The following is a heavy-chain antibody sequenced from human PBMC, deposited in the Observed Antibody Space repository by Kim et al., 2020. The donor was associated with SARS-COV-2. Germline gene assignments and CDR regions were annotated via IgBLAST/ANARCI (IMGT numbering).Heavy chain of an antibody. V-gene: IGHV4-59*01. D-gene: IGHD2-2*01. J-gene: IGHJ4*02. CDR3: ASSDCSSTSCSHGH. Sequence: NPALKSRVTISVDTSKNQFSLKLSSVTAADTAVYYCASSDCSSTSCSHGHWGQGTLVTVSS.